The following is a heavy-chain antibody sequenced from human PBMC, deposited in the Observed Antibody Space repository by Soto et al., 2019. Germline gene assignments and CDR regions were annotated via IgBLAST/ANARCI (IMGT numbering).Heavy chain of an antibody. D-gene: IGHD3-22*01. V-gene: IGHV3-48*01. CDR2: IRRHTSIT. CDR3: ATVAASGYSAGAR. J-gene: IGHJ4*02. CDR1: GFTLSTSS. Sequence: EVQLVESGGMLVQPGGSLRLSCAAFGFTLSTSSMNWVRQAPGRGLEWISYIRRHTSITTYADSVKGRFTISGDSAKKSLELQMDSLRAEDTAVYYWATVAASGYSAGARWGQGPLVPFSS.